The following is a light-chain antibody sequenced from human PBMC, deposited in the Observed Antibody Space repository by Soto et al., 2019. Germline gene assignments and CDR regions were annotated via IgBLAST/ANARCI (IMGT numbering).Light chain of an antibody. CDR1: QSVSSKY. J-gene: IGKJ3*01. V-gene: IGKV3-20*01. CDR2: GTS. CDR3: HQYGSSLLT. Sequence: EIVLTQSPGTLSLSPGERATLSCRASQSVSSKYLAWYQQKPGQAPRVLIYGTSIRASGVPERFSGGGSGTDFTLTITSLEPDDFAVYYCHQYGSSLLTFGPGTKVDFK.